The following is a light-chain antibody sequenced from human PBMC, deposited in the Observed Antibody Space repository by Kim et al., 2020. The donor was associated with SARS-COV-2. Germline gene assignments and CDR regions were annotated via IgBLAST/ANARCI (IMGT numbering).Light chain of an antibody. Sequence: PGERGTRTCRASQSISSEFLAWYQQISGQPPRLLIFGASNRAAGIPDRFSGGGSGTDFTLTITRLEPADSGVYYCQQYTTSPPAYTFGQGTKLEI. V-gene: IGKV3-20*01. CDR1: QSISSEF. J-gene: IGKJ2*01. CDR2: GAS. CDR3: QQYTTSPPAYT.